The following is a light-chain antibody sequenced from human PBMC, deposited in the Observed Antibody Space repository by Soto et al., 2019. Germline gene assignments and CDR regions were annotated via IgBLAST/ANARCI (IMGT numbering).Light chain of an antibody. V-gene: IGKV3-11*01. Sequence: ELVLAQSPARLSSSPGDRATLSCRASQTVSKKLAWYQHKPGQAPRLLIYDTSNRATGIPARFSGSGSGTDFTLTISSLEPEDFAVYYCHQRKSWPRTFGQGTKVDI. CDR2: DTS. J-gene: IGKJ1*01. CDR1: QTVSKK. CDR3: HQRKSWPRT.